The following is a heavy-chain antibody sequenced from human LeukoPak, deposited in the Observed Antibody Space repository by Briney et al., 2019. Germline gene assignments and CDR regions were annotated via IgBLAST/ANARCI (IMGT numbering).Heavy chain of an antibody. Sequence: GVSLRLSCAVSGFTFSSYGMHWVRQAPGKGLEWMAVISYDGTNKDSADSVKGRFTISRDNSKNTLFLQMNSLRAEDTAVYYCARGDILTGPNDYWGQGTLVTVSS. CDR1: GFTFSSYG. CDR2: ISYDGTNK. V-gene: IGHV3-30*03. CDR3: ARGDILTGPNDY. D-gene: IGHD3-9*01. J-gene: IGHJ4*02.